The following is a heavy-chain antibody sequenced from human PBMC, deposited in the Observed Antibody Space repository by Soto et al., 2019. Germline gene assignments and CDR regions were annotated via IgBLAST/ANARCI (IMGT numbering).Heavy chain of an antibody. V-gene: IGHV1-46*03. D-gene: IGHD2-15*01. CDR1: GYTFTSYF. CDR3: ARVYCSGGSCYSIDY. J-gene: IGHJ4*02. Sequence: WASVKVSCKASGYTFTSYFIHWVRQAPGQGLEWMGIINPSYGTTTYAQKFQGRVTMTRDTSTSTVYMELSSLRSEDTAVYYCARVYCSGGSCYSIDYWGQGTLVTVSS. CDR2: INPSYGTT.